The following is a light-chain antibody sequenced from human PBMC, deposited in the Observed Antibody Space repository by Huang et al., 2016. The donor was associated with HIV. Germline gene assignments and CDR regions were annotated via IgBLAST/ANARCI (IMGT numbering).Light chain of an antibody. V-gene: IGKV3-15*01. J-gene: IGKJ5*01. Sequence: ERVMTQSPATLSVAPGERVTLSCRASHSVSSNLAWDQQKPGQAPRLLIHGASTRATGIPARFRGSGFGTEFTLAISSLQSEDSGVYFCQQYDNWPLTFGQGTRLEIK. CDR3: QQYDNWPLT. CDR1: HSVSSN. CDR2: GAS.